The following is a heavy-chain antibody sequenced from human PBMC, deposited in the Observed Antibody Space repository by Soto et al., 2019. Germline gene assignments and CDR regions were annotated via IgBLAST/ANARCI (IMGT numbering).Heavy chain of an antibody. CDR1: GYTLTELS. CDR2: FDPEDGET. Sequence: QVQLVQSGAEVKKPGASVKVSCKVSGYTLTELSMHWVRQAPGKGLEWMGGFDPEDGETIYAQKFEGRVTMTEDTSTDTAYMELSSLRSDDTGVYYWATRGVVVVPRDAFDIWGQGTMVTVSS. J-gene: IGHJ3*02. V-gene: IGHV1-24*01. CDR3: ATRGVVVVPRDAFDI. D-gene: IGHD2-15*01.